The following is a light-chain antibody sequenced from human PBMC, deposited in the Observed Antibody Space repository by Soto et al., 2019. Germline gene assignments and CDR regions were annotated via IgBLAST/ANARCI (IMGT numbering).Light chain of an antibody. CDR3: SSYTTSSTLV. CDR1: SSDVGGYNY. Sequence: QSALTQPASVSGSPGQSITISCTGTSSDVGGYNYVSWYQQHPGKAPKLMIYDVSNRPSGVSNRFSGSKSGNPASLTISGLPAEDVADYDCSSYTTSSTLVFGGGTKLTVL. CDR2: DVS. V-gene: IGLV2-14*01. J-gene: IGLJ2*01.